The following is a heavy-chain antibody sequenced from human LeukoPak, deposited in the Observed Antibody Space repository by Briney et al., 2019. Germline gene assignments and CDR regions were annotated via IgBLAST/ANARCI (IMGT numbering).Heavy chain of an antibody. CDR2: IYSGDST. CDR3: ARGYSSGKGNAFDI. Sequence: GGSLRLSCAASGFTVSSNYMSWVRQAPGKGLEWVSVIYSGDSTYYADSVKGRFSISRDNSKNTLYLQMNSLRAEDTAVYYCARGYSSGKGNAFDIWGQGTMVTVSS. J-gene: IGHJ3*02. CDR1: GFTVSSNY. V-gene: IGHV3-53*01. D-gene: IGHD6-19*01.